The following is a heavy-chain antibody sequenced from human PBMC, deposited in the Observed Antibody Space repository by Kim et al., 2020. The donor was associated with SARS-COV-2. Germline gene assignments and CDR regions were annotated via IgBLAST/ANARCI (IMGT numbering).Heavy chain of an antibody. CDR1: GFTFSSYA. D-gene: IGHD6-13*01. J-gene: IGHJ4*02. Sequence: GGSLRLSCAASGFTFSSYAMHWVRQAPGKGLEWVAVIWYDGSNKYYADSVKGRFTISRDNSKNTLYLQMNSLRAEDTAVYYCAKGGIAAAGTSALGYWGQGTLVTVSS. V-gene: IGHV3-33*06. CDR3: AKGGIAAAGTSALGY. CDR2: IWYDGSNK.